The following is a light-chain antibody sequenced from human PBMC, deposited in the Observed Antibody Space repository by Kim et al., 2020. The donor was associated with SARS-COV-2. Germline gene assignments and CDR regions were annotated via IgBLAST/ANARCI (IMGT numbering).Light chain of an antibody. V-gene: IGKV3-11*01. Sequence: SWSPGERAPLSGRASQSVRTYLAWYQQKPGQSPRLLIHDASNRATGIPARFSGSGSGTDFTLTISSLEPEDFAVYYCQQRGNWPTFGQGTRLEIK. J-gene: IGKJ5*01. CDR2: DAS. CDR3: QQRGNWPT. CDR1: QSVRTY.